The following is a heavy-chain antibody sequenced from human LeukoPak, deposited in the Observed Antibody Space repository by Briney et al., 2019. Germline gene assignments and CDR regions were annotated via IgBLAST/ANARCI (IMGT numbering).Heavy chain of an antibody. CDR1: GGTFSSYA. CDR3: ARVSGSSWFSDAMDV. V-gene: IGHV1-69*13. D-gene: IGHD6-13*01. J-gene: IGHJ6*02. Sequence: ASVKVSCKASGGTFSSYAISWVRQAPGQGLEWMGGIIPIFGTTNYGQKFQGRVTITADESTSTAYMELSSLRSEDTAVYYCARVSGSSWFSDAMDVWGQGTTVTVSS. CDR2: IIPIFGTT.